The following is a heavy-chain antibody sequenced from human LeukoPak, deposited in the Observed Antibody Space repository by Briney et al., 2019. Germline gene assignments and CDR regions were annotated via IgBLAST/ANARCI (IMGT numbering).Heavy chain of an antibody. CDR3: ARGIWFTAAAGGYYYYYMDV. V-gene: IGHV4-59*01. CDR2: IYYSGST. J-gene: IGHJ6*03. Sequence: PSETLSLTRTVSGGSISSYYWSWIRQPPGKGLEWIGYIYYSGSTNYNPSLKSRVTISVDTSKNQFSLNLSSVTAADTAVYYCARGIWFTAAAGGYYYYYMDVWGKGTTVTISS. CDR1: GGSISSYY. D-gene: IGHD6-13*01.